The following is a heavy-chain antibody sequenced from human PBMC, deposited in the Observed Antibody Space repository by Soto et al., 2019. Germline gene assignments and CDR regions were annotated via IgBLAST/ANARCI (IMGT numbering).Heavy chain of an antibody. CDR1: GFSLRDYY. Sequence: GGSLRLSCAASGFSLRDYYMTWIRQAPGKGLELLSYISPGGDIIKYADPVKGRFIISRDNAKNSLYLHMNSLRAEDTAVYYCTRDPRMTALWGQGPMMTL. CDR3: TRDPRMTAL. V-gene: IGHV3-11*01. CDR2: ISPGGDII. D-gene: IGHD5-18*01. J-gene: IGHJ4*02.